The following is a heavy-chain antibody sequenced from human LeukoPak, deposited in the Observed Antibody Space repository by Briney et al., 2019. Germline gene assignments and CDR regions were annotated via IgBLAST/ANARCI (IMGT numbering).Heavy chain of an antibody. Sequence: PSETLSLTCTVSGDPFSSHYWTWIRQPPGKGLEWIGYISYRGSTNYNPSLKSRVTISIDTSKNQFSLKLSSVTAADTAVYYCARDLITVTKGFDIWGQGTMVSVSS. CDR2: ISYRGST. V-gene: IGHV4-59*11. CDR1: GDPFSSHY. J-gene: IGHJ3*02. D-gene: IGHD4-17*01. CDR3: ARDLITVTKGFDI.